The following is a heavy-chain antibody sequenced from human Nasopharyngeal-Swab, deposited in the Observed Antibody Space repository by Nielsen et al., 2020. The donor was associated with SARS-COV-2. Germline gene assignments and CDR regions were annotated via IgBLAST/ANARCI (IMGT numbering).Heavy chain of an antibody. V-gene: IGHV1-3*01. D-gene: IGHD4-23*01. Sequence: ASVKVSCKASGYTLTSYAMHWVRQAPGQRLEWMGWINAGNGNTKYSQKFQGRVTITRDTSASTAYMELSSLRSEDTAVYYCARAKDGGKGFYFDYWGQGTLVTVSS. CDR1: GYTLTSYA. CDR2: INAGNGNT. J-gene: IGHJ4*02. CDR3: ARAKDGGKGFYFDY.